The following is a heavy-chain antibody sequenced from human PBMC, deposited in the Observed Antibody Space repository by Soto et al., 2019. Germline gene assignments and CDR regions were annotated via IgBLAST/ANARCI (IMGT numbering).Heavy chain of an antibody. CDR2: IYYSETT. Sequence: QVQLQESGPGLVKPSETLSLTCTVSGGSISGFQWSWIRQPPGKGLEWIGSIYYSETTNNNPSLKSRVNIAVDTSTSQVSLKLASVTAGDTAVYYCARSNTRYSSPDYWGQGSLVTVSS. V-gene: IGHV4-59*08. CDR3: ARSNTRYSSPDY. D-gene: IGHD6-13*01. J-gene: IGHJ4*02. CDR1: GGSISGFQ.